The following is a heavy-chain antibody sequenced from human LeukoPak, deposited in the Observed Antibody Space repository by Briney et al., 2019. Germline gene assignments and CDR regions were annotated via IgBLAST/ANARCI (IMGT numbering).Heavy chain of an antibody. Sequence: AGTLRLSCAASGFSFSKYAMHWVRQAPGKGLEWVAVIWFDGRQTFYADSVKGRFTISRDNSKNTLYLQMNSLRAEDTALYYCVKDRTVAGTDARYYFDYWGQGTLVTVSS. CDR3: VKDRTVAGTDARYYFDY. D-gene: IGHD6-19*01. V-gene: IGHV3-33*06. CDR1: GFSFSKYA. CDR2: IWFDGRQT. J-gene: IGHJ4*02.